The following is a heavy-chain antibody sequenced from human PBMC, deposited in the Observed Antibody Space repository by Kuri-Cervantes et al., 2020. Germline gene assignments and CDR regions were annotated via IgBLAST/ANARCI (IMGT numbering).Heavy chain of an antibody. CDR2: IVVGSGNT. CDR1: GFTFTSFA. V-gene: IGHV1-58*01. CDR3: AAEENSSGWVRGAFDI. Sequence: SVKVSCKASGFTFTSFAVQWVRQARGQRLEWIGWIVVGSGNTNYAQKFQERVTITRDMSTGTAYMELSSLRSEDTAVYYCAAEENSSGWVRGAFDIWGQGTMVTVSS. J-gene: IGHJ3*02. D-gene: IGHD6-19*01.